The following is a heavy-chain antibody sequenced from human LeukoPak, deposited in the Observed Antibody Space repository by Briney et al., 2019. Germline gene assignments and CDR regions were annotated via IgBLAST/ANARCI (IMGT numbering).Heavy chain of an antibody. Sequence: PSGTLSLACTVSGGSISSYYWSWIRQPPGKGLEWIGYIYYSGSTNYNPSLKSRVTISVDTSKNQFSLKLSSVTAADTAVYYCARDTATVFYYYMDVWGKGTTVTVSS. D-gene: IGHD4-17*01. CDR1: GGSISSYY. CDR3: ARDTATVFYYYMDV. CDR2: IYYSGST. V-gene: IGHV4-59*01. J-gene: IGHJ6*03.